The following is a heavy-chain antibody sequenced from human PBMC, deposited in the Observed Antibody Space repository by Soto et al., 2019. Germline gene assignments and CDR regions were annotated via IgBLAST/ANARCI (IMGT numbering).Heavy chain of an antibody. CDR1: GFTFSSHS. CDR2: ITSSSSYI. J-gene: IGHJ4*02. V-gene: IGHV3-21*01. D-gene: IGHD6-19*01. Sequence: NPGGSLRLSCAASGFTFSSHSMNWVRQAPGKGLEWVSSITSSSSYINYADSVKGRFTISRDNAKTSPYLQMNSLRAEDTAVYYCAREPGVSSGWYVDYWGQGTLVTVSS. CDR3: AREPGVSSGWYVDY.